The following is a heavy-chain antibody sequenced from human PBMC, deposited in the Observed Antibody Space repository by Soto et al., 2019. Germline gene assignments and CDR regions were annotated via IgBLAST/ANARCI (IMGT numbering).Heavy chain of an antibody. J-gene: IGHJ3*02. CDR3: ATKFHYGPNHEGAFDI. D-gene: IGHD4-17*01. V-gene: IGHV1-46*01. CDR2: INPSGGST. CDR1: GYTFTSYY. Sequence: GASVKVSCKASGYTFTSYYMHWVRQAPGQGLEWMGIINPSGGSTSYAQKFQGRVTMTRDTSTSTVYMELSSLRSEDTAVYYCATKFHYGPNHEGAFDIWGQGTMVTVSS.